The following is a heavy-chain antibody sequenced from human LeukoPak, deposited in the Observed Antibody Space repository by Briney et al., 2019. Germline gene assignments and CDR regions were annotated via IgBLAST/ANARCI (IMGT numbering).Heavy chain of an antibody. J-gene: IGHJ4*02. V-gene: IGHV4-61*02. CDR2: IYTSGST. CDR3: ATLGYSYGTDY. CDR1: RDSISSGNYY. D-gene: IGHD5-18*01. Sequence: SDTLSVTCTVSRDSISSGNYYWTWIRQPAGKGLEWIGRIYTSGSTNYNPSLKSRVTISVDTSKNQFSLKLSSVTAADTAVYYCATLGYSYGTDYCGQGTLVAVSS.